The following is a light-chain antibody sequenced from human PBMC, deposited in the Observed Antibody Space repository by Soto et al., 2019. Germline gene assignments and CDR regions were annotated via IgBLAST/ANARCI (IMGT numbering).Light chain of an antibody. J-gene: IGLJ2*01. CDR3: QIWVTGIHI. CDR1: SGHSNYA. CDR2: LNSDGSH. Sequence: QSVLTQSPSASASLGASVKLTCTLSSGHSNYAIAWHQQQPEKGPRFLMKLNSDGSHSKGDGIPDRFSGSSSGAERYLTISTLQSEDEADYHCQIWVTGIHIFGGGTKLTVL. V-gene: IGLV4-69*01.